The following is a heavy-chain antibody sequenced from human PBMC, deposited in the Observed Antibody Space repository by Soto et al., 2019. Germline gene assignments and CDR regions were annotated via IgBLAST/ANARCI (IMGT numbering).Heavy chain of an antibody. CDR1: GASISSGGYY. CDR3: ARDDRSGYTFEH. J-gene: IGHJ1*01. Sequence: QVQLQESGPGLVPPSQTLSLTCTVSGASISSGGYYWSWISQPPGKGLEWFGYAYYSGTTYYNPSPNRRLSISLDSSTNQSAPELNPWSAADTAVYYSARDDRSGYTFEHWGQGTLVPVSS. V-gene: IGHV4-31*03. CDR2: AYYSGTT. D-gene: IGHD3-22*01.